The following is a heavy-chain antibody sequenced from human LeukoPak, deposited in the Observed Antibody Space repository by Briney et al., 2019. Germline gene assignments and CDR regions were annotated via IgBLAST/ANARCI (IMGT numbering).Heavy chain of an antibody. V-gene: IGHV3-30*18. Sequence: GGSLRLSCTASRFTFSRYGMHWVRQAPGKGLEWVAVISYDGTNKYYSDSVKGRFTISRDNSKNTLYLQMNSLRAEDTAVYYCAKGSEDYYDSSGYYPDAFDIWGQGTMVTVSS. CDR1: RFTFSRYG. D-gene: IGHD3-22*01. CDR2: ISYDGTNK. J-gene: IGHJ3*02. CDR3: AKGSEDYYDSSGYYPDAFDI.